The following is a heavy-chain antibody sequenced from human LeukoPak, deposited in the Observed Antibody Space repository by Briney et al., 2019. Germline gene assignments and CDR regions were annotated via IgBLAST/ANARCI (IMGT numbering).Heavy chain of an antibody. CDR1: GFTFTNYW. CDR3: VKDMNPNLYCSHTSCYSFDS. V-gene: IGHV3-7*03. J-gene: IGHJ4*02. D-gene: IGHD2-2*01. CDR2: IKQDGIEK. Sequence: SGGSLRLSCAASGFTFTNYWMTWVRQAPGKGLEWVADIKQDGIEKYSVDSVKGRFTISRDNAKNSLYLEMNSLTTEDMALYYCVKDMNPNLYCSHTSCYSFDSWGQGTLVTVSS.